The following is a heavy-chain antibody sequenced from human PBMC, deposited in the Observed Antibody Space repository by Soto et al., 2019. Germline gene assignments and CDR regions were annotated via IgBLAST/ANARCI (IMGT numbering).Heavy chain of an antibody. CDR3: ARHTRKQWLQYLSYYGMDV. V-gene: IGHV5-10-1*01. CDR2: IDPSDSYT. CDR1: GYIFTSYW. D-gene: IGHD6-19*01. Sequence: PGESLKISCKGSGYIFTSYWISWVRQMPGKGLEWMGRIDPSDSYTNYSPSFQGHVTISADKSISTAYLQWSSLKASDTAMYYCARHTRKQWLQYLSYYGMDVWGQGTTVTVSS. J-gene: IGHJ6*02.